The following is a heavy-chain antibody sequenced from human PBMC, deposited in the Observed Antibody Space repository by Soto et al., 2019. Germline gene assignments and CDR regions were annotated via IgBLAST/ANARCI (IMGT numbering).Heavy chain of an antibody. J-gene: IGHJ4*02. Sequence: PGGSLRLSCAASGFTFSSHAMTWVRQAPGKGLEWVSGISGSGETPYYADSVKGRFTISRDNSKNMLYLFLNSLSAEDTALYYCAKDLRITMVRGVLRSFDSWGPGILVTVSS. V-gene: IGHV3-23*01. D-gene: IGHD3-10*01. CDR3: AKDLRITMVRGVLRSFDS. CDR2: ISGSGETP. CDR1: GFTFSSHA.